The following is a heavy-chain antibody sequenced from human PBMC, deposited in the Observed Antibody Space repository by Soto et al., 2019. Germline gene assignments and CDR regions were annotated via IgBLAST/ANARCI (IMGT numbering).Heavy chain of an antibody. CDR1: GFTFSSYS. Sequence: EVQLVESGGGLVKPGGSLRLSCAASGFTFSSYSMNWVRQAPGKGLEWVSSISSSSSYIYYADSVKGRFTISRDNAKNSLYLQMNSLRAEDTAVYYCARASYYDEGSGYHGYWGQGTLVTVSS. V-gene: IGHV3-21*01. D-gene: IGHD3-22*01. J-gene: IGHJ4*02. CDR2: ISSSSSYI. CDR3: ARASYYDEGSGYHGY.